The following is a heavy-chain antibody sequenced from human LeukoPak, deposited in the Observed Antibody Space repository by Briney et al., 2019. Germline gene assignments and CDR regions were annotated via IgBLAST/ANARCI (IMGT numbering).Heavy chain of an antibody. Sequence: PGGSLRLSCAASGFTFSSYRMNWVRQAPGKGLEWVSHISSSSSSINYADSVKGRFTISRDNAKNSLNLQMNSLRAEDTSVYYCARLPWGLPEPGYWGQGTLVTVSS. D-gene: IGHD1-26*01. CDR2: ISSSSSSI. J-gene: IGHJ4*02. CDR1: GFTFSSYR. CDR3: ARLPWGLPEPGY. V-gene: IGHV3-48*01.